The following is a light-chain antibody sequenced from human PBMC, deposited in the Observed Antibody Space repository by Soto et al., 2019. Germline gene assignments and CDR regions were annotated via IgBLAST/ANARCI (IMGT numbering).Light chain of an antibody. Sequence: QAVVTQPPSASGTPGQRVTISCSGSSSNIGSNTVNWYQQLPGTAPKLLIYSNNQRPSGVPDRFFGSRSGTSASLAISGLQSEDEADYYCAIWDDSLNGWVFGGGTKLTVL. V-gene: IGLV1-44*01. CDR3: AIWDDSLNGWV. CDR1: SSNIGSNT. CDR2: SNN. J-gene: IGLJ3*02.